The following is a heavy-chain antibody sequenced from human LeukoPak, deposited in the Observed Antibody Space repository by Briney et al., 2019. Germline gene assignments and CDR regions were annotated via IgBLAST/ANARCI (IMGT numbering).Heavy chain of an antibody. CDR2: INPNSGGT. Sequence: GASVKVSCKASGYTFTGYYMHWVRQAPGQGLEWMGWINPNSGGTNYAQKFQGRVTMTRDRSISTAYMELSGLRSDDTAVYYCARSTVPTAHHYWGQGPLVSVSS. J-gene: IGHJ4*02. CDR1: GYTFTGYY. CDR3: ARSTVPTAHHY. D-gene: IGHD4-17*01. V-gene: IGHV1-2*02.